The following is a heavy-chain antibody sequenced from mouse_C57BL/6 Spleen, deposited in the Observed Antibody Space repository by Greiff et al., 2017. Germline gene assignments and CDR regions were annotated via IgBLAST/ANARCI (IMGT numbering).Heavy chain of an antibody. J-gene: IGHJ3*01. CDR3: ARDAGAY. CDR1: GYAFSSSW. CDR2: IYPGDGDT. V-gene: IGHV1-82*01. Sequence: QVQLQQSGPELVKPGASVKISCKASGYAFSSSWLNWVKQRPGTGLEWIGQIYPGDGDTHYTGTFKGKATLTADKSSSTAYMQLSSLTSEDSAVYFWARDAGAYWGQGTLVTVSA.